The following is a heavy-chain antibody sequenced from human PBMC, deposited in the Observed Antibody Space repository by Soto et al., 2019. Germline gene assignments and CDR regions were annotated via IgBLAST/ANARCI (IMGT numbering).Heavy chain of an antibody. J-gene: IGHJ6*02. Sequence: QVPLQESGPGLVKPSGTLSLTCAVSGGSISSSNWWSWVRQPPGKGLEWIGEIYHSGSTNYNPSLKSRVNISVDKSKNQFSLKLSSVTAADTAVYYCARDAPGIAAAGDYYGMDVWGQGPTVNVSS. D-gene: IGHD6-13*01. CDR3: ARDAPGIAAAGDYYGMDV. CDR1: GGSISSSNW. V-gene: IGHV4-4*02. CDR2: IYHSGST.